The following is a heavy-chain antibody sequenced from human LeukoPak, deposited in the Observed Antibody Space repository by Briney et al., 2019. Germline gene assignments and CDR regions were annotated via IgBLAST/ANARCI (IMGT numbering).Heavy chain of an antibody. Sequence: PSETLSLTCAVYGGSFSGYYWSWIRKPPGKGLEWIGEISHSGSTNYNPSLKSRVTISVDTSKNQSSLKLTSVTAADTAVYYCARGSRLGSSGWSATPLGRYFDLWGRGTLGTVSS. D-gene: IGHD6-19*01. V-gene: IGHV4-34*01. CDR3: ARGSRLGSSGWSATPLGRYFDL. CDR2: ISHSGST. J-gene: IGHJ2*01. CDR1: GGSFSGYY.